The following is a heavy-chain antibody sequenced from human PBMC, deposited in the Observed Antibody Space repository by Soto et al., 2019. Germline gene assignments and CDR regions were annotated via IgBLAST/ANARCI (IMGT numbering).Heavy chain of an antibody. CDR2: IHHRGST. J-gene: IGHJ5*01. D-gene: IGHD3-10*01. V-gene: IGHV4-59*01. CDR1: GGSISGYF. Sequence: SETLSLSCTVPGGSISGYFWSWIRQPPGKGLEWIGYIHHRGSTNYNPSLNSRVTISVDTSKNQFSLKLTSVTAADAAGYYCARDQMYFYRGYFDAWGRGTLVT. CDR3: ARDQMYFYRGYFDA.